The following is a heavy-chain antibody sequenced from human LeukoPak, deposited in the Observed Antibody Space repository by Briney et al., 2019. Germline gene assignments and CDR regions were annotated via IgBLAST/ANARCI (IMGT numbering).Heavy chain of an antibody. Sequence: GGSLRLSCAASGFTFSSYGMHWVRQAPGKGLEWVAVISYDGSNKYYADSVKGRFTIPRDNSKNTLYLQMNSLRAEDTAVYYCAKDRTVVAATPLGYWGQGTLVTVSS. CDR3: AKDRTVVAATPLGY. CDR1: GFTFSSYG. CDR2: ISYDGSNK. V-gene: IGHV3-30*18. J-gene: IGHJ4*02. D-gene: IGHD2-15*01.